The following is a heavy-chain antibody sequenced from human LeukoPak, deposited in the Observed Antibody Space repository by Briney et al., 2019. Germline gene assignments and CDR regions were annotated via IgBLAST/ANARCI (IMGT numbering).Heavy chain of an antibody. Sequence: PGGSLRLSCTASGFTFSTYPMYWVRQAPGKGLEWVSVIYSGGSTYFADSVRGRFTISRDNSKNTLFLQMNSLRAEDTAVYYCARDRYFDSSGPPRWYYGMDVWGQGTTVTVSS. D-gene: IGHD3-22*01. CDR1: GFTFSTYP. J-gene: IGHJ6*02. V-gene: IGHV3-66*01. CDR2: IYSGGST. CDR3: ARDRYFDSSGPPRWYYGMDV.